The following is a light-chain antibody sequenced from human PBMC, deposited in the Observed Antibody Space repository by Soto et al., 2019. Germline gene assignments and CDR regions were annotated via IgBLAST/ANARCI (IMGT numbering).Light chain of an antibody. CDR2: GAS. Sequence: EIVLTQSPGTLSLTPGERASLSCRASQSVSSEKLAWYQQIPGQAPRLLIFGASGRATGIPERFSGSGSGTDFSLTISRLEPEASAVYYCQKYGSSPTFGQGTKV. J-gene: IGKJ1*01. CDR1: QSVSSEK. CDR3: QKYGSSPT. V-gene: IGKV3-20*01.